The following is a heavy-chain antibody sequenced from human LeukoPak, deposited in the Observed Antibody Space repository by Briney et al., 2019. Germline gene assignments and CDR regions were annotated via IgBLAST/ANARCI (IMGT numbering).Heavy chain of an antibody. Sequence: SETLSLTCTVSGGSISSSSYYWSWIRQPPGKGLEWIGEINHSGSTNYNPSLKSRVTISVDTSKNQFSLKLSSVTAADTAVYYCQFSAARPEYYFDYWGQGTLVTVSS. D-gene: IGHD6-6*01. J-gene: IGHJ4*02. V-gene: IGHV4-39*07. CDR1: GGSISSSSYY. CDR2: INHSGST. CDR3: QFSAARPEYYFDY.